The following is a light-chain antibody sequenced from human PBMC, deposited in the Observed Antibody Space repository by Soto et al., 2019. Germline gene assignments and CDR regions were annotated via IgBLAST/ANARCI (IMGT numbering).Light chain of an antibody. J-gene: IGKJ1*01. CDR3: HQYGSSITWT. Sequence: EVVLTQSPGTVSLSPGERATLSCRASQSVTSNYLAWYQQKPGQAPRLLIYAASSRATGIPDRFSGSGSGTDFTLSISILEPEDFAVYYCHQYGSSITWTFGQGTKVVIK. CDR1: QSVTSNY. CDR2: AAS. V-gene: IGKV3-20*01.